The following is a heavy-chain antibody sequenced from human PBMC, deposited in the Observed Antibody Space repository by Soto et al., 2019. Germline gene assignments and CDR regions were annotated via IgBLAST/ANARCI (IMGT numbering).Heavy chain of an antibody. CDR2: IYHSGST. Sequence: PSETLSLTYAVSGGSISSGGYSWSWIRQPPGKGLEWIRYIYHSGSTYYNPSLKSRVTISVDRSKNQFSLKLSSVTAADTAVYYCARVPGPWGQGTLVTVSS. CDR1: GGSISSGGYS. J-gene: IGHJ5*02. D-gene: IGHD7-27*01. CDR3: ARVPGP. V-gene: IGHV4-30-2*01.